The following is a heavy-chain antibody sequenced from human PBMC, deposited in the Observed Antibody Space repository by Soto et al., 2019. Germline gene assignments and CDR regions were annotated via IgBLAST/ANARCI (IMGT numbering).Heavy chain of an antibody. CDR3: ARDRGSSWYRDACDI. CDR2: INPNSGGT. V-gene: IGHV1-2*04. Sequence: QVQLVQSGAEVKKPGASVKVSCKASGYTFTGYYMHWVRQAPGQGLEWMGWINPNSGGTNYAQKFQGWVTMTRDTSISTAYMELSRLRSDDTAVYYCARDRGSSWYRDACDIWGQGTMVTVSS. CDR1: GYTFTGYY. D-gene: IGHD6-13*01. J-gene: IGHJ3*02.